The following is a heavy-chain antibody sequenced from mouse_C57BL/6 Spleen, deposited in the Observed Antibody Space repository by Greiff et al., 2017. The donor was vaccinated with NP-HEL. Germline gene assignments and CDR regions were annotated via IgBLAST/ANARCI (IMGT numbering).Heavy chain of an antibody. J-gene: IGHJ3*01. D-gene: IGHD2-4*01. V-gene: IGHV1-55*01. CDR2: INPGSGST. CDR1: GYTFTSYW. Sequence: VQLQQPGAELVKPGASVKMSCKASGYTFTSYWITWVKQRPGQGLEWIGDINPGSGSTNYNKKFKSKATLTVATSSSTAYMQLSSLTSEDSAVYYGAREGVDYDGPWFAYWGQGTLVTVSA. CDR3: AREGVDYDGPWFAY.